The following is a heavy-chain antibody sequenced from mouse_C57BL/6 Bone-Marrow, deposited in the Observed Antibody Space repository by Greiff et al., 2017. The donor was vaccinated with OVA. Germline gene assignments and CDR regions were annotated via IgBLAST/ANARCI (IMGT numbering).Heavy chain of an antibody. CDR1: GFTFSSYT. CDR2: ISGGGGNT. Sequence: EVMLVESGGGLVKPGGSLKLSCAASGFTFSSYTMSWVRQTPEKRLEWVATISGGGGNTYYPDSVKGRFTISRDNAKNTLYLQISSLRSEDTALYYCARLDGYFYAMDYWGQGTSVTVSS. D-gene: IGHD2-3*01. CDR3: ARLDGYFYAMDY. J-gene: IGHJ4*01. V-gene: IGHV5-9*01.